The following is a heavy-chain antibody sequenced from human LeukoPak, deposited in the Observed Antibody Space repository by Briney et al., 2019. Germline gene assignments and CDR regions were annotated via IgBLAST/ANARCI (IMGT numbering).Heavy chain of an antibody. D-gene: IGHD2-15*01. CDR2: ISTSGADT. CDR1: GHTFSSYA. Sequence: GGFLRLSCAASGHTFSSYAKSWVRKAPGKGLEWVSTISTSGADTYYADAVKGRFTISRDDSKNTLYLQMISLKAEDTAVYYCAKVPPGYCSGGSCYLDYWGQGTLVTVSS. CDR3: AKVPPGYCSGGSCYLDY. J-gene: IGHJ4*02. V-gene: IGHV3-23*01.